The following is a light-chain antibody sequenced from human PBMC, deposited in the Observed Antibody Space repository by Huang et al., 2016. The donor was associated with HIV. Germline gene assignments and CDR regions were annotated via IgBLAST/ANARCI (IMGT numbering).Light chain of an antibody. J-gene: IGKJ4*01. CDR2: DAA. V-gene: IGKV3-11*01. CDR1: QSVHSY. Sequence: EIVLTQSPATLSLSPGERATLSCRASQSVHSYLAWYQQKPGKAPRLLIDDAANRATGIPARFSGSGSGTDFTLTISNLQSEDFAVYFCQQRSAWPLTFGGGTNVEI. CDR3: QQRSAWPLT.